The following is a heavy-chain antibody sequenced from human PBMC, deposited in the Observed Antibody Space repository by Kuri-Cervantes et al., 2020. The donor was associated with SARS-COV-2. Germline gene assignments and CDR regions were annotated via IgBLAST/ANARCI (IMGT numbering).Heavy chain of an antibody. V-gene: IGHV3-66*03. J-gene: IGHJ5*02. CDR2: IYSCGST. D-gene: IGHD6-13*01. CDR1: GFTVSSNY. CDR3: ARPHSSSWYGESDWFDP. Sequence: GGSLRLSCAASGFTVSSNYMSWVRQAPGKGLEWVSVIYSCGSTYYADSVKGRFTISRDNSKNTLYLQMNSLRAEDTAVYYCARPHSSSWYGESDWFDPWGQGTLVTVSS.